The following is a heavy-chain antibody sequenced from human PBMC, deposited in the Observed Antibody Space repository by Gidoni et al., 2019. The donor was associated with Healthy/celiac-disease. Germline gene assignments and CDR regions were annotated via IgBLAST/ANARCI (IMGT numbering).Heavy chain of an antibody. Sequence: EVQLLESGGGLVQPGGSLRLSCAASGFTFSSYAMSWVRQAPGKGLEWVSAIRGSGGSTYYADSVKGRFTISRDNSKHTLYLQMNSLRAEDTAVYYCAQLIVGATFLWGQGTLVTVSS. CDR1: GFTFSSYA. CDR2: IRGSGGST. J-gene: IGHJ4*02. D-gene: IGHD1-26*01. V-gene: IGHV3-23*01. CDR3: AQLIVGATFL.